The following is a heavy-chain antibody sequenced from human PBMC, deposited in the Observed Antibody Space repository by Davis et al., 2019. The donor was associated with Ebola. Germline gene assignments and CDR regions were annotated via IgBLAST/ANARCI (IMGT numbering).Heavy chain of an antibody. CDR3: AQITKTYYYDSSGTWDY. V-gene: IGHV2-5*02. Sequence: SGPTLVKPTQTLTLTCTFSGFSLRTSGVGVGWIRQPPGKALEWLALIYWDDDKRYSPSLKSRLTITKDTSKNQVVLTMTNMDPVDTATYYCAQITKTYYYDSSGTWDYWGQGTLVTVSS. D-gene: IGHD3-22*01. CDR1: GFSLRTSGVG. J-gene: IGHJ4*02. CDR2: IYWDDDK.